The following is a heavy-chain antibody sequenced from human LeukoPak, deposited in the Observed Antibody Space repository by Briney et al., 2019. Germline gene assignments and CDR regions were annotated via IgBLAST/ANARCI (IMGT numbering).Heavy chain of an antibody. Sequence: SETLSLTCTVYGGSFSGYYWSWIRQPPGKGLEWIGEINHSGSTNYNPSLKSRVTISVDTSKNQFSLKLSSVTAADTAVYYCATRTYGGNSPFDYWGQGTLVTVSS. J-gene: IGHJ4*02. CDR3: ATRTYGGNSPFDY. CDR1: GGSFSGYY. D-gene: IGHD4-23*01. V-gene: IGHV4-34*01. CDR2: INHSGST.